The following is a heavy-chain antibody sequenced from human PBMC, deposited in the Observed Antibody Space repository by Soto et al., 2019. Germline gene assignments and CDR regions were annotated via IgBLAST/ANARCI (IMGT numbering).Heavy chain of an antibody. D-gene: IGHD3-16*02. Sequence: QVTLKESGPVLVKPTETLTLTCTVSGFSLSNPRMGVSWIRQPQGKALEWLAHIFSNDEKSFSTSLKSRLTIAKDTSESQVVLTMTNMGPVDTDTYYCARICRDDSIWGSHHYLACWGQGTLVTVS. V-gene: IGHV2-26*01. CDR1: GFSLSNPRMG. CDR2: IFSNDEK. CDR3: ARICRDDSIWGSHHYLAC. J-gene: IGHJ4*02.